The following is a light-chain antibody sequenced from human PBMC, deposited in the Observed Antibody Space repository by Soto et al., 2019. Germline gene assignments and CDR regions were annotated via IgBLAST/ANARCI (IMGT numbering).Light chain of an antibody. CDR1: QDISNY. V-gene: IGKV1-33*01. CDR2: DAS. CDR3: QQYDTLPLT. J-gene: IGKJ4*01. Sequence: DIQMTQSPSSLSASVGDRVTITCQASQDISNYLNWYQQKPGKAPKLLIYDASNLETGVPSRFSGSGSGTDFTLTISSLQPEDIATFYCQQYDTLPLTFGGGTKVKIK.